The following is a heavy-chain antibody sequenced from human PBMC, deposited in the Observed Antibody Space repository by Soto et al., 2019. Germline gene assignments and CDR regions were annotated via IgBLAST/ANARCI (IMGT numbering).Heavy chain of an antibody. CDR1: GFTFSSYA. CDR2: ISFDGDIQ. V-gene: IGHV3-30*18. J-gene: IGHJ4*02. Sequence: QVQLVESGGGVVQPGRSLRLSCAASGFTFSSYAIHWVRQAPGKGLEWVAVISFDGDIQYYADSVKGRFTLSRDNSKNTLSMQMDSLRAADPAVYYCAKVSEGSMITFGGVIAYWGQGTLVTVSS. CDR3: AKVSEGSMITFGGVIAY. D-gene: IGHD3-16*02.